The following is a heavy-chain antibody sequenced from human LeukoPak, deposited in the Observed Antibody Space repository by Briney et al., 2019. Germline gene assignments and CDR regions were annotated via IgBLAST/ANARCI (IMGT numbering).Heavy chain of an antibody. D-gene: IGHD2-21*02. CDR2: NRGSGGGT. V-gene: IGHV3-23*01. CDR3: VKARMPHCGTDCLES. Sequence: GGSLRLSCAASGFSLSNYGMSWVRQAPGKGLEWVSVNRGSGGGTYYADSVKGRFTISRDNSKNTVYLQMNSLRAEDTAVYYCVKARMPHCGTDCLESWGQGTLVTVSS. CDR1: GFSLSNYG. J-gene: IGHJ4*02.